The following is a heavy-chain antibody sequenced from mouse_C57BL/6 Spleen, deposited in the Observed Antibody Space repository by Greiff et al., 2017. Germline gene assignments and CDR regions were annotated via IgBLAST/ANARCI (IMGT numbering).Heavy chain of an antibody. CDR1: GYTFTSYW. Sequence: QVQLKQSGAELVKPGASVKLSCKASGYTFTSYWMHWVKQRPGRGLEWIGRIDPNSGGTKYNEKFKSKATLTVDKPSSTAYMQLSSLTSEDSAVYTCASNYYGSSYWYFDVWGTGTTVTVSS. D-gene: IGHD1-1*01. CDR3: ASNYYGSSYWYFDV. CDR2: IDPNSGGT. J-gene: IGHJ1*03. V-gene: IGHV1-72*01.